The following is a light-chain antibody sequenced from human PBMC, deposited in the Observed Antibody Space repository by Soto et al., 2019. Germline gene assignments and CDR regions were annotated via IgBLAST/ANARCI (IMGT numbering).Light chain of an antibody. CDR1: DIGDKS. J-gene: IGLJ2*01. Sequence: SYELTQPPSVSVGPGQTAYITCGGNDIGDKSVHWYQQMAGQAPVVVVSDDTDRPSGIPERFSGSNSGNTATLTINRVEVGDEADYYCQVWDSESDHVVFGGGTKVTVL. V-gene: IGLV3-21*02. CDR2: DDT. CDR3: QVWDSESDHVV.